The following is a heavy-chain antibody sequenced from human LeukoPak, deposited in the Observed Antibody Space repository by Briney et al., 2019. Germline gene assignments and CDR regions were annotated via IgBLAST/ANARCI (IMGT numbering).Heavy chain of an antibody. CDR2: VSYSGTT. J-gene: IGHJ3*02. CDR3: ARLGYYDILTGYQHDAFDI. D-gene: IGHD3-9*01. V-gene: IGHV4-59*08. Sequence: SEILSLTCTVSGGSISNSYWSWIRQPPGRGLEWIGDVSYSGTTHDNPSLKSRVIMSVDTSKNHFSLQLSSVTAADTAVYFCARLGYYDILTGYQHDAFDIWGLGTAVTVSS. CDR1: GGSISNSY.